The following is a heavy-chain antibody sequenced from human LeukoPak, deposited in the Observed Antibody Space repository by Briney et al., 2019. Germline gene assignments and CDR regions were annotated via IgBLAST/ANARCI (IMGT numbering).Heavy chain of an antibody. CDR1: GFSFSNYA. CDR3: ARSGIYGSGSYYWFDP. CDR2: TSYDGSNK. D-gene: IGHD3-10*01. J-gene: IGHJ5*02. Sequence: PGGSLRLSCAASGFSFSNYAMHWVRQAPGKGLEWVALTSYDGSNKYYADSVKGRFTISRDNSKNTLYLQMNSLRAEDTAVYYCARSGIYGSGSYYWFDPWGQGTLVTVSS. V-gene: IGHV3-30*04.